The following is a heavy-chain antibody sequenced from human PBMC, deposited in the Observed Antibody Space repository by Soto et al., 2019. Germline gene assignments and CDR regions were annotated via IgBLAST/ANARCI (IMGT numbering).Heavy chain of an antibody. CDR1: RGYVNTFH. J-gene: IGHJ3*01. Sequence: SETLSLTCTVSRGYVNTFHWSWVRQPAGKGLEWIGRIFPNGNTDYSPSLKSRLTISVDTSRNQFSPNLNSVTAADTAVYYCARGGVSSSPDAFEVWGQGTVVTVSS. CDR2: IFPNGNT. CDR3: ARGGVSSSPDAFEV. D-gene: IGHD6-13*01. V-gene: IGHV4-4*07.